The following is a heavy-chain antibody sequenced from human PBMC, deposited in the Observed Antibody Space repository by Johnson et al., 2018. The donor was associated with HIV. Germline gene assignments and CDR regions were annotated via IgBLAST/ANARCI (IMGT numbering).Heavy chain of an antibody. CDR1: GFTFSSYG. Sequence: VQLVESGGGVVQPGGSLRLSCAASGFTFSSYGMHWVRQAPGKGLEWISYISSSGSTIYYADSVKGRFTISRDNAKNSLYLQMNSLGAEDTAVYYCARDRGQRAPLCAVDIWGQGTMVTVSS. D-gene: IGHD3-10*01. V-gene: IGHV3-48*04. CDR2: ISSSGSTI. J-gene: IGHJ3*02. CDR3: ARDRGQRAPLCAVDI.